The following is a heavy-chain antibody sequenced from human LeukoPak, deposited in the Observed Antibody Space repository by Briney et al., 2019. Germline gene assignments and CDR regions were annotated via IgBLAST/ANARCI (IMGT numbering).Heavy chain of an antibody. V-gene: IGHV4-34*01. CDR3: ARVGPFGY. D-gene: IGHD3-10*01. J-gene: IGHJ4*02. CDR2: INHSGST. CDR1: GGSFSGYY. Sequence: PSETLSLTCAVYGGSFSGYYWSWIRQPPGKGLEWIGEINHSGSTNYNPSLKSRVTISVDTSKNQFSLKLSSVTAADTAVYYCARVGPFGYWGQGTLVTVSS.